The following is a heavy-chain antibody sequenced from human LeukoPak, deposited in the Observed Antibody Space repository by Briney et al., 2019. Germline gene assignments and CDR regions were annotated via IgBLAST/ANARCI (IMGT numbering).Heavy chain of an antibody. Sequence: GGSLRLSCAASGFILSTYSMSWVRQAPGKGLEWVSYITSGSSVIHYADSVKGRFTISRDNSKNTLYLQMNSLRAEDTAVYYCARSYHDILTGYVFDYWGQGTLVTVSS. CDR2: ITSGSSVI. D-gene: IGHD3-9*01. J-gene: IGHJ4*02. CDR1: GFILSTYS. V-gene: IGHV3-48*01. CDR3: ARSYHDILTGYVFDY.